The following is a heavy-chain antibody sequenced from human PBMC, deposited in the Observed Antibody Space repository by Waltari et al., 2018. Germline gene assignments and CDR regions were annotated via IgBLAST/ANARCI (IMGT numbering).Heavy chain of an antibody. CDR3: ASGELD. CDR2: INQDGSGK. V-gene: IGHV3-7*01. D-gene: IGHD1-1*01. Sequence: EVQVEESGGALVQPGGSLRLSCPASGLIFTRYWMTWVRQAPGKGLEWVANINQDGSGKYYMDSVRGRFIISRDNAKNSVYLQMNSLRDDDTAIYYCASGELDWGRGTLVTVSA. J-gene: IGHJ4*02. CDR1: GLIFTRYW.